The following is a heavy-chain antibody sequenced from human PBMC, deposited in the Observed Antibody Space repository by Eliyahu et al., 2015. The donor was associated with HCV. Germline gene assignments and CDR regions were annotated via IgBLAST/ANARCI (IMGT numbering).Heavy chain of an antibody. CDR2: VSNDATET. Sequence: QVQLVESGGGVVQPGRSLRLSCAASGFPFYVFGMHWVXQAPGKGLEWVAVVSNDATETSYADSVKGRFSISRDNSNNAVYLQMNSLRTEDTAVYYCAKGTGFVDAFDHWGQGILVTVSS. V-gene: IGHV3-30*18. J-gene: IGHJ4*02. D-gene: IGHD1-1*01. CDR1: GFPFYVFG. CDR3: AKGTGFVDAFDH.